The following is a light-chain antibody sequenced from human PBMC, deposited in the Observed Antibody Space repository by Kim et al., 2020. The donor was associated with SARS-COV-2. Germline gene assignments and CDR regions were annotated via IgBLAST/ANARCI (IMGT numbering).Light chain of an antibody. CDR1: SSDVGGYNY. Sequence: STMSSTGTSSDVGGYNYDSWYQQHPGKAPKLMIYDVSNRPSGVSNRFSGSKSGNTASLTISGLQAEDEADYYCSSYTTSSTPYVFGTGTKVTVL. V-gene: IGLV2-14*03. CDR2: DVS. J-gene: IGLJ1*01. CDR3: SSYTTSSTPYV.